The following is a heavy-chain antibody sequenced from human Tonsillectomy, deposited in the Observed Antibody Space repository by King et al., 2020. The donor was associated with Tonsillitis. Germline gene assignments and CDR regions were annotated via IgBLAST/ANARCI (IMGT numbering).Heavy chain of an antibody. J-gene: IGHJ4*02. V-gene: IGHV1-8*02. Sequence: VQLVESGAEVKKPGASVKVSCKASGYTFTSYDINWVRQATGQGLEWMGWMNPNSGNTGYAQKFQGRVTMTRNTSISTAYMELSSLRSEDTAVYYCARVKCSSTSCDPYLGYWGQGTLVTVSS. D-gene: IGHD2-2*01. CDR1: GYTFTSYD. CDR2: MNPNSGNT. CDR3: ARVKCSSTSCDPYLGY.